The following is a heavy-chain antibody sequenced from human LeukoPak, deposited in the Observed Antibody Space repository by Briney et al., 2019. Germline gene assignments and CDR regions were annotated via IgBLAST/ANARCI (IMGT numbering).Heavy chain of an antibody. D-gene: IGHD3-22*01. CDR3: ARGQYYYDNSGYYWFDP. CDR2: INPSGGST. Sequence: ASVKVSCKASGYTFTSYYMHWVRQAPGQGLEWMGIINPSGGSTSYAQKFQGRVTMTRDTSTSTVYMELSSLRSEDTAVYYCARGQYYYDNSGYYWFDPWGQGTLVTVSS. J-gene: IGHJ5*02. CDR1: GYTFTSYY. V-gene: IGHV1-46*01.